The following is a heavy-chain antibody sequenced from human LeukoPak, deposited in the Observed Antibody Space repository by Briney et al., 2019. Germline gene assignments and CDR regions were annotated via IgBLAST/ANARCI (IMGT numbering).Heavy chain of an antibody. J-gene: IGHJ4*02. D-gene: IGHD6-13*01. Sequence: GESLKISCKGTGYRFTSYWIGWVRQMPGKGLEWMGIIYPGDSDTIYSPSFQGQVTISADKSTSTANLQWSSLKASDTAMYYCVRTSSTWYGDYWGQGTLVTVSS. V-gene: IGHV5-51*01. CDR2: IYPGDSDT. CDR1: GYRFTSYW. CDR3: VRTSSTWYGDY.